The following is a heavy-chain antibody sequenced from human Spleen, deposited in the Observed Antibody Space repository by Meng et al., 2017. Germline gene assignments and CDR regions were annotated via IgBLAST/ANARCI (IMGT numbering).Heavy chain of an antibody. CDR3: ARGSLVGTDY. CDR1: GFTFSNYA. D-gene: IGHD4-23*01. V-gene: IGHV3-30*04. Sequence: GGSLRLSCAASGFTFSNYAMHWVRQAPGKGLEWVAVISYGGSDRYYADSVKGRFTISRDNFKNTLYLQMDSLRAEDTAVYYRARGSLVGTDYWGQGTLVTVSS. CDR2: ISYGGSDR. J-gene: IGHJ4*02.